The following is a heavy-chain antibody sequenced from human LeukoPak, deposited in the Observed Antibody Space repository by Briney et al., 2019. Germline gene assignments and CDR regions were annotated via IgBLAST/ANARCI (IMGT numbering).Heavy chain of an antibody. CDR2: IYYSGST. Sequence: PSETLSLTCTVSGGSVSSGSYYWSWIRQPPGKGLGWIGYIYYSGSTNYNPSLKSRVTISVDTSKNQFSLKLNSVTAADTAVYYCARIDTVTTAYDYWGQGTLVTVSS. D-gene: IGHD4-17*01. CDR3: ARIDTVTTAYDY. CDR1: GGSVSSGSYY. V-gene: IGHV4-61*01. J-gene: IGHJ4*02.